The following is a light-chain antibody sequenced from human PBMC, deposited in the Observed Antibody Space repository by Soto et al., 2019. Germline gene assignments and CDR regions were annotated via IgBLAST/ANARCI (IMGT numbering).Light chain of an antibody. CDR2: GES. CDR1: QSVSSNY. Sequence: EIAMTQSPGTLSLSPGETATLSCRASQSVSSNYRAWFRQQPGQAPRLLIYGESSRATGGPDRFSGSGTGTEFTFTISSLQSEAYAVYSCQQYVSSSPRTFGQGTKVDIK. V-gene: IGKV3-20*01. CDR3: QQYVSSSPRT. J-gene: IGKJ1*01.